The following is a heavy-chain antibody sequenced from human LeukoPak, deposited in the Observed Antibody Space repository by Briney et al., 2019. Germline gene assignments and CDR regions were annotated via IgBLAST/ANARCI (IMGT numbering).Heavy chain of an antibody. J-gene: IGHJ4*02. CDR3: ARESVWFGELSDYFDY. D-gene: IGHD3-10*01. CDR1: GYTFTSYG. V-gene: IGHV1-18*01. Sequence: GASVKVSCKASGYTFTSYGISWVRQAPGQGLEWMGWISAYNGNTNYAQKLQGRVTMTTDTSTSTAYMELRSLRSDDTAVYYCARESVWFGELSDYFDYWGQGTLVTVSS. CDR2: ISAYNGNT.